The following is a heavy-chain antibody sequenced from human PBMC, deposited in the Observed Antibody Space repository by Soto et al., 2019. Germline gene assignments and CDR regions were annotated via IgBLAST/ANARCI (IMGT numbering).Heavy chain of an antibody. V-gene: IGHV3-21*01. CDR3: ARDTTSITMPV. Sequence: GGSLRLSCAASGFTFSSYSMNWVRQAPGKGLEWASSISSSSSYIYYADSVKGRFTISRDNAKNSLYLQMNSLRAEDTAVYYCARDTTSITMPVWGQGTTVTVSS. CDR1: GFTFSSYS. D-gene: IGHD3-10*01. CDR2: ISSSSSYI. J-gene: IGHJ6*02.